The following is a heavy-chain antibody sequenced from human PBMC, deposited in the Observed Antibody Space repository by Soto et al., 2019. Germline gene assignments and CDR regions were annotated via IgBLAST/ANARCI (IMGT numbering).Heavy chain of an antibody. CDR1: GFTFSDFW. CDR2: INSEGSEK. D-gene: IGHD2-15*01. V-gene: IGHV3-7*03. J-gene: IGHJ4*02. Sequence: GGSLRLSCAASGFTFSDFWMTWVRQGPGKGLEWVASINSEGSEKYYVDSVKGRFTISRDNAKNSLYLQMNTLRAEDTAVYYCTTYSTQTFCDVGPCYAAHTKIHDSRGQEILVPISS. CDR3: TTYSTQTFCDVGPCYAAHTKIHDS.